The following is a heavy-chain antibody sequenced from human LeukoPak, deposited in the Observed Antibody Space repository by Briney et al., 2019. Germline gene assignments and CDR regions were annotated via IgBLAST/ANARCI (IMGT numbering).Heavy chain of an antibody. V-gene: IGHV4-59*01. CDR2: TKNTGIT. Sequence: SETLSLTCTVSGGSISNYYWSWIRQPPGKGLEYIGYTKNTGITNDNPSLKSRVTISVDTSKNQFSLKLSSVTAADTAVYYCARVEGYCSGGSCYDWFDPWGQGTLVTVSS. CDR3: ARVEGYCSGGSCYDWFDP. D-gene: IGHD2-15*01. CDR1: GGSISNYY. J-gene: IGHJ5*02.